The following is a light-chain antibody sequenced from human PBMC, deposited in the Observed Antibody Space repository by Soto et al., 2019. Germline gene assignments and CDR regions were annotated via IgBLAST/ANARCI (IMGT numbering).Light chain of an antibody. CDR2: GAS. Sequence: PVERVPVSCRASQTVSSSSLTWCQQKPGQAPRLLIYGASTRATGIPARFSGSGSGTEFTLTISSLQSEDFAVYYCQQYNNWPFTFGPGTKVDIK. V-gene: IGKV3-15*01. J-gene: IGKJ3*01. CDR1: QTVSSS. CDR3: QQYNNWPFT.